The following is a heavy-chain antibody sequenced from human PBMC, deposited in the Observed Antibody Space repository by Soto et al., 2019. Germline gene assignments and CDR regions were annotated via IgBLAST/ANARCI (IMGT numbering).Heavy chain of an antibody. CDR1: GFTFDDYG. V-gene: IGHV3-20*01. CDR2: INWNGGST. D-gene: IGHD3-10*01. CDR3: ARPDYYGSGSYYNPPRY. J-gene: IGHJ4*02. Sequence: GGSLRLSCAASGFTFDDYGMSWVRQAPGKGLEWVSGINWNGGSTGYADPVKGRFTISRDNAKNSLYLQMNSLRAEDTALYHCARPDYYGSGSYYNPPRYWGQGTLVTVSS.